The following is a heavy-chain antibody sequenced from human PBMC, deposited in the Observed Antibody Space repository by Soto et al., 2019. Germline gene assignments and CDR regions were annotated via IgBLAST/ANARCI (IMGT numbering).Heavy chain of an antibody. D-gene: IGHD3-3*01. J-gene: IGHJ4*02. V-gene: IGHV4-39*01. CDR3: AGGRFLEWLLYYFDY. Sequence: QLQLQESGPGLVKPSETLSLTCTVSGGSIGSSSNYWGWIRQPPGKGLEWIGTIYYSGSTYYNPSLKSRVTMSVDASKNQFSRNLSSVTAADTAVYFCAGGRFLEWLLYYFDYWGQGTLVTVSS. CDR1: GGSIGSSSNY. CDR2: IYYSGST.